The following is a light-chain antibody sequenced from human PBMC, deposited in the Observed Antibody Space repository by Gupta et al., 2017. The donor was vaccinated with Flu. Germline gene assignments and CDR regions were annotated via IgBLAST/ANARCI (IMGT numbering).Light chain of an antibody. V-gene: IGLV10-54*02. Sequence: QPPSVSKALRQTATLTCAGDSNAVGNQGAAWLQQHQGHPPKLLSYMNNSRPSGTSERFSASRSGNTASLKITGLQPEDEADDFCSASDNGLSTRGFGGGTKLTVL. J-gene: IGLJ2*01. CDR3: SASDNGLSTRG. CDR2: MNN. CDR1: SNAVGNQG.